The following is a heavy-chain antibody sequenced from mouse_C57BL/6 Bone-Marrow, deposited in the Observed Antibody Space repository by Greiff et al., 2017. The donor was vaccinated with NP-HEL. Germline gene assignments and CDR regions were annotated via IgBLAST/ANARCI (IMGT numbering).Heavy chain of an antibody. CDR3: ARWGDYEENYAMDY. CDR2: IYPGSGNT. J-gene: IGHJ4*01. CDR1: GYTFTDYY. V-gene: IGHV1-76*01. Sequence: VKLQQSGAELVRPGASVKLSCKASGYTFTDYYINWVKQRPGQGLEWIARIYPGSGNTYYNQKFKGTATLTAEQSSSTAYMQLSSLTSEDSAVYCCARWGDYEENYAMDYWGQGTSVTVSS. D-gene: IGHD2-4*01.